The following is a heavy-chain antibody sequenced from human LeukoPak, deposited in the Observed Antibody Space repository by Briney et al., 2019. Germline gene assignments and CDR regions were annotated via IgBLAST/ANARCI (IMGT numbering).Heavy chain of an antibody. D-gene: IGHD1-26*01. Sequence: LSGGSLRLSCAASGFTFDDYGMHWVRQAPGKGLEWVSGISWNSGSIDYADSVKGRFTISRDNAKNSLYLQMNSLRAEDTALYYCTRVNSYYGGEFDYWGQGTLVTVSS. J-gene: IGHJ4*02. CDR2: ISWNSGSI. V-gene: IGHV3-9*01. CDR1: GFTFDDYG. CDR3: TRVNSYYGGEFDY.